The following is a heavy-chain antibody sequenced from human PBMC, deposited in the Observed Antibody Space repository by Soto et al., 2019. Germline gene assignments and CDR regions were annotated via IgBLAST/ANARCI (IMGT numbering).Heavy chain of an antibody. D-gene: IGHD5-18*01. CDR3: AKEPKIKLWLHHFDY. V-gene: IGHV3-30*18. CDR2: ISHDGSNT. Sequence: PGGSLRLSCAAAGFTFSNYVMHWVRQAPGKGLEWLAFISHDGSNTYYADSVKGRFTISRDNSKNTLYLQMNRLRAEDTAVFYCAKEPKIKLWLHHFDYWGQGTLVKVPS. J-gene: IGHJ4*02. CDR1: GFTFSNYV.